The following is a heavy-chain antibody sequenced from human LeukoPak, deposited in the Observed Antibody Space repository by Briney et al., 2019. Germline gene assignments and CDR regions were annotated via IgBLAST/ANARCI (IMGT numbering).Heavy chain of an antibody. CDR2: INERGSET. CDR1: GFTFSNYW. D-gene: IGHD2-15*01. V-gene: IGHV3-7*01. CDR3: AKDYSFSNFN. Sequence: GGSLRLSCAASGFTFSNYWMHWVRQAPGKGLEWVANINERGSETYYADYVKGRFTISRDNTKKSLFLQLNSLSVEDTAMYYCAKDYSFSNFNWGQGTLVTVSS. J-gene: IGHJ4*02.